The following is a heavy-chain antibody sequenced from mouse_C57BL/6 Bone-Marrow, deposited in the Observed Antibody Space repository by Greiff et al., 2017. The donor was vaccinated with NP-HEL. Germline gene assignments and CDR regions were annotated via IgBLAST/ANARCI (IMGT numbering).Heavy chain of an antibody. CDR3: ARDDYDRNDY. D-gene: IGHD2-4*01. Sequence: VQLQQSGPELVKPGASVKISCKASGYTFTDYYMNWVKQSHGKSLEWIGDINPNNGGTSYNQKFKGKATLTVDKSSSTAYMELRSLTSEDSAVYYCARDDYDRNDYWGQGTTLTVSS. CDR2: INPNNGGT. CDR1: GYTFTDYY. J-gene: IGHJ2*01. V-gene: IGHV1-26*01.